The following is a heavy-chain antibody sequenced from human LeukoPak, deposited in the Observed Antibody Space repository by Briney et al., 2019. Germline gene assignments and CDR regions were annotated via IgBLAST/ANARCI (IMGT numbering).Heavy chain of an antibody. D-gene: IGHD3-22*01. J-gene: IGHJ5*02. CDR1: GYTFTSYG. CDR2: ISAYNGNT. Sequence: GASVKVSCKASGYTFTSYGISWVRQAPGQGLEWMGWISAYNGNTNYAQKLQGRVTMTTDTSTSTAYMELRSLRSDDTAVYYCAREGNYDSSGFWFDPWGQGTLVTVSS. CDR3: AREGNYDSSGFWFDP. V-gene: IGHV1-18*01.